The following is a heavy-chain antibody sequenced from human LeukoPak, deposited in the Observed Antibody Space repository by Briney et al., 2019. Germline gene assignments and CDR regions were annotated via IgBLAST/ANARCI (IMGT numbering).Heavy chain of an antibody. CDR3: ARGSCSTTRCYYYYYMDV. CDR2: INWNGGST. D-gene: IGHD2-2*01. Sequence: GGSLRLSCAASGFTFSNYRMTWVRQAPGKGLEWVSGINWNGGSTGYADSVKGRFTISRDNAKNSLYLQMNSLRAEDTALYFCARGSCSTTRCYYYYYMDVWGKGTTVTVSS. V-gene: IGHV3-20*04. J-gene: IGHJ6*03. CDR1: GFTFSNYR.